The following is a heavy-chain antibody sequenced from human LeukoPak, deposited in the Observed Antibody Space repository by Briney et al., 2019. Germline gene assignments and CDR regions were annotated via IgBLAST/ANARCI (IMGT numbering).Heavy chain of an antibody. Sequence: ASVKVSCKASGYIFTGYYMHWVRQAPGQGLEWMGWINPNSGGTNYAQKFQSRVTMTRDTSISTAYVELSRLRSDDTAVYYCARDRSIAVDYWGQGTLVTVSS. D-gene: IGHD6-6*01. CDR1: GYIFTGYY. CDR2: INPNSGGT. CDR3: ARDRSIAVDY. V-gene: IGHV1-2*02. J-gene: IGHJ4*02.